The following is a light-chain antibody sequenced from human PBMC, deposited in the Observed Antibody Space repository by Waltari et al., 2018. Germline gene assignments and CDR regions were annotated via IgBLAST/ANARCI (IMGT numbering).Light chain of an antibody. CDR2: DVS. CDR1: SCAVGRVDI. V-gene: IGLV2-23*02. Sequence: SAPTQTASVSGSPGQSVTISCTGSSCAVGRVDIVDWYQQHPGNAPKLIICDVSKRPSGVSDRFSGSKSGDTASLTISGLQFEDEADYYCCSYAGNYIWVFGGGTRLTVL. CDR3: CSYAGNYIWV. J-gene: IGLJ3*02.